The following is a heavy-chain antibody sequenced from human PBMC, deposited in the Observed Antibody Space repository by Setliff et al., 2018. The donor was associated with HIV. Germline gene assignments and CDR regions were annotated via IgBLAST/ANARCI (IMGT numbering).Heavy chain of an antibody. J-gene: IGHJ6*03. V-gene: IGHV4-59*08. D-gene: IGHD3-3*01. CDR2: IYYSGTT. CDR1: GGSISSYY. CDR3: ARCYYNFWSGYPLDYMDV. Sequence: SETLSLTCTVSGGSISSYYWSWIRQPPGKGLEWIGYIYYSGTTNYNPSLKSRVTISIATSKNQLSLKLSSVTAADTAVYHCARCYYNFWSGYPLDYMDVWGKGTTVTVSS.